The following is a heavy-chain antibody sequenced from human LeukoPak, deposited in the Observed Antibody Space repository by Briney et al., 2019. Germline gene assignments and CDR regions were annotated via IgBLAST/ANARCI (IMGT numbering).Heavy chain of an antibody. J-gene: IGHJ4*02. Sequence: GSLRLSCAGSGFMFSDYTMHWVRQAPGKGLEYVSAVTGNARSKYHADSVRGRFTISRDNSKDTLYLQMGSLRPEDTAVYYCASLVGATDYWGQGTLVTVSS. CDR2: VTGNARSK. V-gene: IGHV3-64*02. D-gene: IGHD1-26*01. CDR1: GFMFSDYT. CDR3: ASLVGATDY.